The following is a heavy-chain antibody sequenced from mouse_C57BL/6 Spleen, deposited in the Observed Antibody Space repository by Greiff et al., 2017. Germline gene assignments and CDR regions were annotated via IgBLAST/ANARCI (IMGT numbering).Heavy chain of an antibody. J-gene: IGHJ1*03. CDR3: ARNSRGFDV. CDR2: INPNNGGT. V-gene: IGHV1-26*01. Sequence: EVQLQQSGPELVKPGASVKISCKASGYTFTDYYMNWVKQSHGKSLEWIGDINPNNGGTSYNQKFKGKATLTVDKSSSTAYMERRSLTSEDSAVYYCARNSRGFDVWGTGTTVTVSS. CDR1: GYTFTDYY.